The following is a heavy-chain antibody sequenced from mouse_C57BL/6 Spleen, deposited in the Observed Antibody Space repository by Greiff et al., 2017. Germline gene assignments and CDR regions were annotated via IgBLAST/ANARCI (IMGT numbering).Heavy chain of an antibody. CDR3: SSACINSGDCFAY. D-gene: IGHD1-1*01. Sequence: QVQLQQPGAELVKPGASVKLSCTASGYTFTSYWMHWVQQRPGKGLEWMGEIDPSGSNTNYHPKFKGKATLTVDKSTITAYIQLSSLTSEHAAVYYCSSACINSGDCFAYWGQGTPVTVSS. J-gene: IGHJ4*01. V-gene: IGHV1-69*02. CDR1: GYTFTSYW. CDR2: IDPSGSNT.